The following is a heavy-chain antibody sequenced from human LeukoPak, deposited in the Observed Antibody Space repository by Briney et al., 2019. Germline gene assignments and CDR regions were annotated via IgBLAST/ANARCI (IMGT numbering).Heavy chain of an antibody. Sequence: ASVKVSCKASGGTFSSYAISWVRQAPGQGLEWMGGIIPIFGTANYAQKFQGRVTITTDESMSTAYMELSSLRSEDAAVYYCASTGMATIYTPFDYWGQGTLVTVSS. V-gene: IGHV1-69*05. CDR1: GGTFSSYA. CDR2: IIPIFGTA. CDR3: ASTGMATIYTPFDY. D-gene: IGHD5-24*01. J-gene: IGHJ4*02.